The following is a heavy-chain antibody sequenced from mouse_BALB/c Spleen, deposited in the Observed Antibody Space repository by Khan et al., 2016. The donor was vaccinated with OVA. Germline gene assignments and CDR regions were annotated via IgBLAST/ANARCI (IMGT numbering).Heavy chain of an antibody. CDR1: GFTFSTFV. D-gene: IGHD2-1*01. CDR2: ISSAATYT. CDR3: ANGNYGWFAY. Sequence: EVELVESGGGLVEPGGSLKLSCAASGFTFSTFVMSWVRQTPEKRLEWVATISSAATYTYYPDSVKGRFNISRDNAKNTLYLQMNRLRSEDTAIYYCANGNYGWFAYWGQGTLVTVSA. J-gene: IGHJ3*01. V-gene: IGHV5-9-1*01.